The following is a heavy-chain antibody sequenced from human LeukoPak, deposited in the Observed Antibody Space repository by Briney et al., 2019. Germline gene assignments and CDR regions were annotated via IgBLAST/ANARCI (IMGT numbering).Heavy chain of an antibody. CDR1: GGSFSGYY. Sequence: PSETLSLTCAVYGGSFSGYYWSWIRQPPGKGLEWIGEINHSGSTNYNPSLKSRVTISVDTSKNQFSLKLSSVTAADTAVYYCARDIVVVPAARARGWYMDVWGKGTTVTVSS. CDR2: INHSGST. CDR3: ARDIVVVPAARARGWYMDV. D-gene: IGHD2-2*01. J-gene: IGHJ6*03. V-gene: IGHV4-34*01.